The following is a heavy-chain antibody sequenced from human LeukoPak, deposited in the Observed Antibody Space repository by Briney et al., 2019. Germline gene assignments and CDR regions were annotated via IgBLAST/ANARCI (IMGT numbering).Heavy chain of an antibody. V-gene: IGHV3-23*01. Sequence: TGGSLRLSCAASGFTFSSYAMTWVRQAPGKGLEWVSAISGSGVSTYYADSVKGRFTISRDNSRDTLYLQMNSLRAEDTAVYYCAKGYYDYVWGSYYFDYWGQGTLVTVSS. J-gene: IGHJ4*02. D-gene: IGHD3-16*01. CDR2: ISGSGVST. CDR1: GFTFSSYA. CDR3: AKGYYDYVWGSYYFDY.